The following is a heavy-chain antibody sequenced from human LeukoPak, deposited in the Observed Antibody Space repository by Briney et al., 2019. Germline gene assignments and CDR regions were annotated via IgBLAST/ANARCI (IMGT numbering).Heavy chain of an antibody. V-gene: IGHV3-23*01. J-gene: IGHJ4*02. CDR2: ISGSGGST. CDR1: GFTFSSFG. CDR3: AKDTCSTSCYVSDY. D-gene: IGHD2-2*01. Sequence: GGSLRLSCSASGFTFSSFGMHWVRQAPGKGLEWVSAISGSGGSTYYADSVKGRFTISRDNSKNTLYLQMNSLRAEDTAVYYCAKDTCSTSCYVSDYWGQGTLVTVSS.